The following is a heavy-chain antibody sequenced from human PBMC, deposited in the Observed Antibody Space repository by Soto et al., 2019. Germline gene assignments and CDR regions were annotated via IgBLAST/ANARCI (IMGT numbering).Heavy chain of an antibody. Sequence: QLQLQESGPGLVKPSETLSLTCTVSGGSISSSTYYWGWIRQSPGRGLEWIGSMSYSVSTYYNPSLTGRVTISIDTSKNQFSLRLTSVTAADTAVYYCARHRPYCSGGSCYRYYFDYWGQGTLVTVSS. J-gene: IGHJ4*02. CDR3: ARHRPYCSGGSCYRYYFDY. D-gene: IGHD2-15*01. V-gene: IGHV4-39*01. CDR2: MSYSVST. CDR1: GGSISSSTYY.